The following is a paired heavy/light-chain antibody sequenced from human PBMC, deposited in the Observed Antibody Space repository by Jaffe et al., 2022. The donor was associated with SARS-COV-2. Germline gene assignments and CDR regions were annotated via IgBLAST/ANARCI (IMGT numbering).Light chain of an antibody. CDR1: SSDVGGYNY. V-gene: IGLV2-14*01. CDR2: EVS. J-gene: IGLJ3*02. CDR3: SSYTTSSTLVV. Sequence: QSALTQPASVSGSPGQSITISCTGTSSDVGGYNYVSWYQQHPGKAPKLMIYEVSHRPSGVSNRFSGSKSDNTASLTISGLQAEDEAAYYCSSYTTSSTLVVFGGGTKLTVL.
Heavy chain of an antibody. J-gene: IGHJ4*02. CDR1: GFTFSNSA. Sequence: QVQLVESGGGVVLPGRSLRLSCAASGFTFSNSAMHWVRQAPGKGLEWMAVISYDGTNKFYTDSLKGRFTISRDNSKNTLYLQMNSLRAEDTAVYYCASATTVTTLDYWGQGTLVTVSS. CDR3: ASATTVTTLDY. CDR2: ISYDGTNK. V-gene: IGHV3-30-3*01. D-gene: IGHD4-17*01.